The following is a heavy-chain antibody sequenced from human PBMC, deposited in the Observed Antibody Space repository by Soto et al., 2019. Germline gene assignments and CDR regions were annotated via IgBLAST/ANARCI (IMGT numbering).Heavy chain of an antibody. CDR2: IYYSGST. V-gene: IGHV4-39*01. CDR1: GGSTSNSRYY. J-gene: IGHJ6*02. CDR3: ASPGASNYSPFYYYYGMDV. Sequence: PXETLSPTLAVSGGSTSNSRYYWGWVRQPPGKAREWIGIIYYSGSTYYNPSLKSRVTISVDTSKNQFSLKLSSVTAADTAVYYCASPGASNYSPFYYYYGMDVWGQGTTFTVSS. D-gene: IGHD4-4*01.